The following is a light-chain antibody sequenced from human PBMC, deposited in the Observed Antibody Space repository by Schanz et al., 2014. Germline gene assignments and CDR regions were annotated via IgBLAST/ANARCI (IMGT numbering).Light chain of an antibody. CDR1: SSDVGGYNF. CDR3: SSYADRNNVI. Sequence: QSALTQPASVSGSPGQSITISCTGTSSDVGGYNFVSWYQQHPGKAPKVIIYDVSNRPSGVSNRFSGSKSGNTASLTISGLQAEDEADYYCSSYADRNNVIFGGGTKLTVL. J-gene: IGLJ2*01. CDR2: DVS. V-gene: IGLV2-14*03.